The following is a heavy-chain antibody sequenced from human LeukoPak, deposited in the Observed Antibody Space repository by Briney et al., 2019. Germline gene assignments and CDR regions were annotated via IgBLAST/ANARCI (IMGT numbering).Heavy chain of an antibody. CDR2: INPNSGGT. Sequence: ASVKVSCKAPGYTFTGYYMHWVRQAPGQGLEWMGWINPNSGGTNYAQKFQGRVTMTRDTSISTAYMELSRLRSDDTAVYYCAREFNRFAAWFDPWGQGTLVTVSS. J-gene: IGHJ5*02. D-gene: IGHD3-10*01. CDR3: AREFNRFAAWFDP. V-gene: IGHV1-2*02. CDR1: GYTFTGYY.